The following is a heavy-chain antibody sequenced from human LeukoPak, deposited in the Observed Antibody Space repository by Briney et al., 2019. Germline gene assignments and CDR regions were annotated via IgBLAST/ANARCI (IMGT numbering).Heavy chain of an antibody. D-gene: IGHD5-12*01. J-gene: IGHJ4*02. CDR1: GYTFTGYY. CDR3: ARDLGGYDSYFDY. V-gene: IGHV1-2*02. Sequence: ASVKVSCKASGYTFTGYYMHWVRQAPGQGLKWMGWINPNSGGTNYAQKFQGRVTMTRDTSISTAYMELSRLRSDDTAVYYCARDLGGYDSYFDYWGQGTLVTVSS. CDR2: INPNSGGT.